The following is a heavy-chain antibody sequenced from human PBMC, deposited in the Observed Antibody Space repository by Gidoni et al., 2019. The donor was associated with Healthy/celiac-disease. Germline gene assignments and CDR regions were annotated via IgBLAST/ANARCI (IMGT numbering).Heavy chain of an antibody. CDR1: GFTFSSYS. CDR3: ATGPPREWIQLWLP. CDR2: ISSSSSYI. V-gene: IGHV3-21*01. Sequence: EVQLVESGGGLVKPGGSLRLSCAASGFTFSSYSMNWFRQAPGKGLEWVSSISSSSSYIYYADSVKGRFTISRDNAKNSLYLQMNSLRAEDTAVYYCATGPPREWIQLWLPWGQGTLVTVSS. J-gene: IGHJ5*02. D-gene: IGHD5-18*01.